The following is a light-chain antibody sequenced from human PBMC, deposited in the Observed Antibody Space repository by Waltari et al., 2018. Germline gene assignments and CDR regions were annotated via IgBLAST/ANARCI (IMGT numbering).Light chain of an antibody. Sequence: SYVLTQPPSVSVAPGETARITCGGDNIGSYSVHWYQQKPRQAPVLVIFYDSDRPSGVPARFSGSNSGNTAPLTITSVEAGDEARYYCQVWHPDIDPGVFGTGTEVTVL. V-gene: IGLV3-21*04. CDR2: YDS. CDR1: NIGSYS. CDR3: QVWHPDIDPGV. J-gene: IGLJ1*01.